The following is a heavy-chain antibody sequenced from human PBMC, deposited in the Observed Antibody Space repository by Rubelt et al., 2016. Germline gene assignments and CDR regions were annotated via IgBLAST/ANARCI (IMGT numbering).Heavy chain of an antibody. D-gene: IGHD3-22*01. Sequence: KGLEWVSYISSSGSTIYYADSVKGRFTISRDNAKNSLYLQMNSLRAEDTAVYYCARERGYYDSSGYVAFDIWGQGTMVTVSS. J-gene: IGHJ3*02. CDR2: ISSSGSTI. CDR3: ARERGYYDSSGYVAFDI. V-gene: IGHV3-11*04.